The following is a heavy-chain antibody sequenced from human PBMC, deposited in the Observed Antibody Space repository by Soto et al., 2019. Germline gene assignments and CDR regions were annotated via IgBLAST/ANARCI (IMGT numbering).Heavy chain of an antibody. V-gene: IGHV3-73*01. CDR2: IRSKANSYAT. J-gene: IGHJ4*02. D-gene: IGHD2-2*01. Sequence: LRLSCAASGFTFSGSAMHWVRQASGKGLEWVGRIRSKANSYATAYAASVKGRFTISRDDSKNTAYLQMNSLKTEDTAVYYCTRHGDCSSTSCYFNFDYWGQGTLVTVSS. CDR1: GFTFSGSA. CDR3: TRHGDCSSTSCYFNFDY.